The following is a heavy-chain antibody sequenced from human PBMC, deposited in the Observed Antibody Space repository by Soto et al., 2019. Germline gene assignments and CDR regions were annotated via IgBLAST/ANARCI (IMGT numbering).Heavy chain of an antibody. CDR2: IIPILGIA. CDR1: GGTFSSYT. V-gene: IGHV1-69*08. Sequence: QVQLVQSGAEVKKPGSSVKVSCKASGGTFSSYTISWVRQAPGQGLEWMGRIIPILGIANYAQKFQGRVTITADKSTSTVYMELSSLRSEDTAVYYCARDSKVVTPEGSYYYYGMDVWGQGTTVTVSS. D-gene: IGHD2-21*02. J-gene: IGHJ6*02. CDR3: ARDSKVVTPEGSYYYYGMDV.